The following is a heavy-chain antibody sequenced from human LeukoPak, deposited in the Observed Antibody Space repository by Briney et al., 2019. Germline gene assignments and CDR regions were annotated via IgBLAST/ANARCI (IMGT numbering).Heavy chain of an antibody. CDR2: ISYDGSNK. CDR1: GFTFSSYA. Sequence: GGSLRLSCAASGFTFSSYAMHWVRQAPGKGLEWVAVISYDGSNKYYADSVKGRFTISRDNSKNTLYLQMNSLRAEDTAVYYCARAGSDLFLGVEQQLVHIDYWGQGTLVTVSS. J-gene: IGHJ4*02. V-gene: IGHV3-30-3*01. CDR3: ARAGSDLFLGVEQQLVHIDY. D-gene: IGHD6-13*01.